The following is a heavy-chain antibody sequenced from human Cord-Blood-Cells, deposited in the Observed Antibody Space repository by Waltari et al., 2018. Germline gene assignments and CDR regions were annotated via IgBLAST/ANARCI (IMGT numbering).Heavy chain of an antibody. J-gene: IGHJ4*02. D-gene: IGHD1-7*01. Sequence: QVQLVQSGAEVKKPGASVKVSCKASGYTFTGYYMHWVRQAPGQGLEWMGWINPNSGGTNYAQKVQGRVTMTRDTSISTAYMELSRLRSDDTAVYYCARGAYNWNYDPTDYWGQGTLVTVSS. CDR1: GYTFTGYY. V-gene: IGHV1-2*02. CDR2: INPNSGGT. CDR3: ARGAYNWNYDPTDY.